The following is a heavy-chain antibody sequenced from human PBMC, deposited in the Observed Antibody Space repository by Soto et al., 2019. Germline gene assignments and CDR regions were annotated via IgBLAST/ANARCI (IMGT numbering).Heavy chain of an antibody. CDR1: GGSISSGYY. V-gene: IGHV4-31*03. D-gene: IGHD3-10*02. J-gene: IGHJ6*03. CDR3: ASTDYVAYYMDV. Sequence: PSETLSLTCSVSGGSISSGYYWTWIRQHPGKGLEWIGYIYYSGNTYYNPSLKSRVTISVDTSKNQFSLKLSSVTAADTAVYYCASTDYVAYYMDVWGQGTTVTAP. CDR2: IYYSGNT.